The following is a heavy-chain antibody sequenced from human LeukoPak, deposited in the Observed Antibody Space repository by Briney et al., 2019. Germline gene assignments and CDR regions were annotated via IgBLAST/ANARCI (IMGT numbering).Heavy chain of an antibody. D-gene: IGHD4-11*01. J-gene: IGHJ4*02. Sequence: AGGSLRLSCAASGFTFRSYAMSWVRQAPGKGLEWVAAISGSGGSTYYADSGKGRFTISRDNSKNTLYLQMNSLRAEDTAVYYCAETALTTVTTTFDYWGQGTLVTVSS. CDR3: AETALTTVTTTFDY. CDR1: GFTFRSYA. CDR2: ISGSGGST. V-gene: IGHV3-23*01.